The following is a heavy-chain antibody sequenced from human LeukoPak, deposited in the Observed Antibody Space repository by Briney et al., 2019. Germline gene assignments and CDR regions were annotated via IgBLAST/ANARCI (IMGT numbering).Heavy chain of an antibody. J-gene: IGHJ4*02. D-gene: IGHD5-24*01. CDR2: IWYDGSNK. V-gene: IGHV3-33*01. Sequence: GRSLRLSCAAPGFTLSSYGMHWVRHDPGKGLEWGAVIWYDGSNKYYADSVKGRFTISRDNSKNTLYLQMNSLRAEDTAVYYCARDDWLQLLYFDYWGQGTLVTVSS. CDR3: ARDDWLQLLYFDY. CDR1: GFTLSSYG.